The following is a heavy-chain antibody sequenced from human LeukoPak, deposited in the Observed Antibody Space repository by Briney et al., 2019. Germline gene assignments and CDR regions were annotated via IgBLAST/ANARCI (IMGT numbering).Heavy chain of an antibody. D-gene: IGHD3-22*01. J-gene: IGHJ3*01. CDR3: AKVDNSYYYDSSGYYPDY. Sequence: QSGGSLRLSCAASGFTLSTYAMSWVRQTPGKGLEWVAATSSSDAGTYYADSVKGRFTISRDNSKNTLYLQMNSLRAEDTAVYYCAKVDNSYYYDSSGYYPDYWGQGTMVTVSS. CDR1: GFTLSTYA. CDR2: TSSSDAGT. V-gene: IGHV3-23*01.